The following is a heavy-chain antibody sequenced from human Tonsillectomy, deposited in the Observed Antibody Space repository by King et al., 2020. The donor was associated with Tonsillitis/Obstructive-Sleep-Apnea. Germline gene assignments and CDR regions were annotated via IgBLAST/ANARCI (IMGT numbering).Heavy chain of an antibody. CDR3: ARDLIVVPAAMMDY. Sequence: VQLVESGGGVVQPGRSLRLSCAASGFIFNRYAMHWVPQAPGKGLEWGADISYDWSNKYYADSVKGRFTISRDNSKNTLYLQMNSLRAEDTAVYYCARDLIVVPAAMMDYWGQGTLVTVSS. D-gene: IGHD2-2*01. CDR1: GFIFNRYA. V-gene: IGHV3-30*01. J-gene: IGHJ4*02. CDR2: ISYDWSNK.